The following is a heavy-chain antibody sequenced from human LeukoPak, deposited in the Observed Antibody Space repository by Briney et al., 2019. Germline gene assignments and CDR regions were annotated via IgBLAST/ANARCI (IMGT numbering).Heavy chain of an antibody. D-gene: IGHD5-24*01. CDR2: VHSSGST. J-gene: IGHJ4*02. Sequence: SETLSLTCTVSGDTVRSSSYYWGWIRQPPGKGLEWIGSVHSSGSTYYNLSLKGRVTISVDTSKNQFSLKLSSVTAAGTALYYCARKRRDGYNPFDSWGQGTLVTVSS. CDR1: GDTVRSSSYY. CDR3: ARKRRDGYNPFDS. V-gene: IGHV4-39*01.